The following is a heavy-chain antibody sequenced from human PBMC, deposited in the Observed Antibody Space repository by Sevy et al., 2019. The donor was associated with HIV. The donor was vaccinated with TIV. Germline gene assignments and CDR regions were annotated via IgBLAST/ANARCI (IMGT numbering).Heavy chain of an antibody. CDR3: AKGIAASGYYFDS. D-gene: IGHD6-13*01. V-gene: IGHV3-33*06. CDR2: IWYDGDNK. J-gene: IGHJ4*02. CDR1: GFTFSRYG. Sequence: QLRGSLRLSCAASGFTFSRYGMHWVRQTPGKGMEWVAGIWYDGDNKDYSDYGKGRFTISRDNSKNTVYLHMSSLRVEDKARYYCAKGIAASGYYFDSWGQGTLVTVSS.